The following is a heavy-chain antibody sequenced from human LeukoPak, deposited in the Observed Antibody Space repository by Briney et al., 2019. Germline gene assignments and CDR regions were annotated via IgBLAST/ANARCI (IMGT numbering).Heavy chain of an antibody. D-gene: IGHD3-10*01. CDR1: GGSISSYY. CDR2: IYYSGST. V-gene: IGHV4-59*01. CDR3: AGFTMVRGVPDAFDI. J-gene: IGHJ3*02. Sequence: PSETLSLTCTVSGGSISSYYWSWIRQPSGKGLEWIGYIYYSGSTNYNPSLKSRVTISVDTSKNQFSLKLSSVTAADTAVYYCAGFTMVRGVPDAFDIWGQGTMVTVSS.